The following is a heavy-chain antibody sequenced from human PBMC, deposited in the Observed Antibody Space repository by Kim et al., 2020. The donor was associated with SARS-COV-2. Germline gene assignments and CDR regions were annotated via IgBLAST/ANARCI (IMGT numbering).Heavy chain of an antibody. J-gene: IGHJ4*02. V-gene: IGHV3-7*03. D-gene: IGHD6-19*01. CDR3: ARDWGVPIAGKEY. CDR1: GFTFSTYW. CDR2: IKQDGSEK. Sequence: GGSLRLSCAASGFTFSTYWMTWVRQAPGKGLEWVANIKQDGSEKYYVDSVKGRFTISRDNAKNSLYLQMNGLRAEDTAVYYCARDWGVPIAGKEYWGQGTLVTVS.